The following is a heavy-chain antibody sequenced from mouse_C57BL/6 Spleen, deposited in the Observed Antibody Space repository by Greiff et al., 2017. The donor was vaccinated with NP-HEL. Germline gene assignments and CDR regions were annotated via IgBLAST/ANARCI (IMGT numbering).Heavy chain of an antibody. CDR1: GYTFTEYT. CDR3: ARHGAYYSNYGELGAMDY. V-gene: IGHV1-62-2*01. Sequence: VQLQESGAELVKPGASVKLSCKASGYTFTEYTIHWVKQRSGQGLEWIGWFYPGSGSIKYNEKFKDKATLTADKSSSTVYMELSRLTSEDSAVYFCARHGAYYSNYGELGAMDYWGQGTSVTVSS. J-gene: IGHJ4*01. D-gene: IGHD2-5*01. CDR2: FYPGSGSI.